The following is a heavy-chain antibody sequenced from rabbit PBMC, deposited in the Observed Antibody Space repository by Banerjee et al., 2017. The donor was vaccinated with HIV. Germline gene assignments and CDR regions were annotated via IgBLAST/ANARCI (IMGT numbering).Heavy chain of an antibody. D-gene: IGHD4-1*01. CDR2: IDGGSGGTT. J-gene: IGHJ4*01. CDR1: GFSFSSSYW. CDR3: ARDLAGVIGWNFNL. V-gene: IGHV1S45*01. Sequence: QEQLEESGGDLVKPEGSLTLTCKASGFSFSSSYWICWVRQAPGKGLEWIACIDGGSGGTTWYASWAKGRFTISETSSTTVTLQMTSLTAADTATYFCARDLAGVIGWNFNLWGPGTLVTIS.